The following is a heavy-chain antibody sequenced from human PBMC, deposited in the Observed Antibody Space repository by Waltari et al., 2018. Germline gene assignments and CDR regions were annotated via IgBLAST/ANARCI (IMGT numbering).Heavy chain of an antibody. CDR1: GFTFSGSA. CDR3: TRHRVIVGARRTADV. Sequence: EVQLVESGGGLVQPGGSLKLSCAASGFTFSGSAMYWVRKASGKGLAWVGRIRSKANSYATAYAASVKGRFTISRDDSKNTAYLQMNSLKTEDTAVYYCTRHRVIVGARRTADVWGQGTTVTVSS. J-gene: IGHJ6*02. V-gene: IGHV3-73*02. CDR2: IRSKANSYAT. D-gene: IGHD1-26*01.